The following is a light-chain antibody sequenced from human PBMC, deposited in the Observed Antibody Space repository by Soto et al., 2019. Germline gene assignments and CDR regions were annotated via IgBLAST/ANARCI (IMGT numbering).Light chain of an antibody. CDR2: EVS. J-gene: IGLJ1*01. CDR3: SSYAGSKNFYV. Sequence: QSALTQPPSASGSPGQSVTISCTGTSSDVGGYNYVSWYQQHPGKAPKLMIYEVSKRPSGVPDRFSGSKSGNTASLTVSGLQAEYEADYYCSSYAGSKNFYVFGTGTKVTVL. V-gene: IGLV2-8*01. CDR1: SSDVGGYNY.